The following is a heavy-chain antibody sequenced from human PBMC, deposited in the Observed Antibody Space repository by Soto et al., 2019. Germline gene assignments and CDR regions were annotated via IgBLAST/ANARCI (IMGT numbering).Heavy chain of an antibody. CDR3: ARVYYDFWSGYYTDYYYYMDV. CDR2: INHSGST. Sequence: PSETLSLTCAVYGGSFSGYYWSWIRQPPGKGLEWIGEINHSGSTNYNPSLKSRVTISVDTSKNQFSLKLSSVTAADTAVYYCARVYYDFWSGYYTDYYYYMDVWGKGTTVTVSS. J-gene: IGHJ6*03. D-gene: IGHD3-3*01. V-gene: IGHV4-34*01. CDR1: GGSFSGYY.